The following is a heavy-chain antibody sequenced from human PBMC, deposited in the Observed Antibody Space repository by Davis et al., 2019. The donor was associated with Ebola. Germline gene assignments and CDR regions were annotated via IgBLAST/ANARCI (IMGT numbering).Heavy chain of an antibody. V-gene: IGHV4-34*01. CDR2: INHSGST. D-gene: IGHD3-22*01. CDR3: ARVGLDSRGYYQGDY. Sequence: MPGGSLRLSCAVYGGSFSDSYWSWIRQPPGKGLEWIGEINHSGSTIFTPSLKSRVAISVDTSKSQFALNLNYVTAADTAVYYCARVGLDSRGYYQGDYWGQGTLVTVSS. J-gene: IGHJ4*02. CDR1: GGSFSDSY.